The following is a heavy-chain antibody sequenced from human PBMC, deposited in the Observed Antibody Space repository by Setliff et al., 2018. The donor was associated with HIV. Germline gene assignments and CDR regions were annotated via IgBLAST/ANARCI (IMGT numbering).Heavy chain of an antibody. Sequence: SETLSLTCTVSGGSIRSHYWSWIRQPPGKGLEWIGNIYYSGSTNYNPSLKSRVTISEDTSKNQFSLRLNSVTAADTAAYYCARVPRQLLKGAAAYFDYWGQGTLVTVSS. CDR1: GGSIRSHY. CDR3: ARVPRQLLKGAAAYFDY. V-gene: IGHV4-59*11. D-gene: IGHD5-18*01. J-gene: IGHJ4*02. CDR2: IYYSGST.